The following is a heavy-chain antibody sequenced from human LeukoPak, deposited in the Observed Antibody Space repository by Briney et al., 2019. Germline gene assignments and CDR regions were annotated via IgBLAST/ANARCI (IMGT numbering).Heavy chain of an antibody. V-gene: IGHV3-7*03. CDR3: ARDQYDAWSRRGNFDS. CDR1: RFTFGKYW. Sequence: GGSLRLSCVASRFTFGKYWMSWVRQAPGKGLEWVANIKLDGSEKNYVDSVKGRFTISRDNTKNSLYLQMNSLRVEDTAVFYCARDQYDAWSRRGNFDSWGQGTLVIVSS. CDR2: IKLDGSEK. J-gene: IGHJ4*02. D-gene: IGHD3-3*01.